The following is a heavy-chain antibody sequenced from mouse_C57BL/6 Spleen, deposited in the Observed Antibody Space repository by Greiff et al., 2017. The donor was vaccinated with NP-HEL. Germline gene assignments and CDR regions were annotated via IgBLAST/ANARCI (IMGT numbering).Heavy chain of an antibody. Sequence: QVQLQQSGAELVRPGTSVKVSCKASGYAFTNYLIEWVKQRPGQGLEWIGVINPGSGGTNYNEKFKGKATLTADKSSSTAYMQLSSLTSVDSAVYFCALYGNYAMDYWGQGTSVTVSS. CDR3: ALYGNYAMDY. J-gene: IGHJ4*01. V-gene: IGHV1-54*01. D-gene: IGHD2-1*01. CDR1: GYAFTNYL. CDR2: INPGSGGT.